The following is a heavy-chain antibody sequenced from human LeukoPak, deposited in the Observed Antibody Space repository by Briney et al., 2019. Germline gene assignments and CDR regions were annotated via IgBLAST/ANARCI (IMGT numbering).Heavy chain of an antibody. D-gene: IGHD1-1*01. CDR2: IKQDGAEK. V-gene: IGHV3-7*03. CDR3: ARDSPVRNDGWPLFDY. Sequence: PGGSLRLSCAASGFRFGDYWMTWARHIPGKGLEWVANIKQDGAEKHYAESVEGRFIISRDNAKNSVYLQMNSLRAEDTAIYYCARDSPVRNDGWPLFDYWGQGTLVTVSS. J-gene: IGHJ4*02. CDR1: GFRFGDYW.